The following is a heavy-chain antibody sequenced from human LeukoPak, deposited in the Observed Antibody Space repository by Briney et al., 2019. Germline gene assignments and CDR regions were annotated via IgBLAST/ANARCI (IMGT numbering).Heavy chain of an antibody. Sequence: SETLSLTCAVYGGSFSGYYWSWIRQPPGKGLEWIGEINHSGSTNYNPSLKSRVTISVDTSQNQFSLNLSSVTAADTAIYHCATATSGWYDAFDIWGQGTMVIVSS. CDR3: ATATSGWYDAFDI. D-gene: IGHD6-19*01. CDR2: INHSGST. CDR1: GGSFSGYY. V-gene: IGHV4-34*01. J-gene: IGHJ3*02.